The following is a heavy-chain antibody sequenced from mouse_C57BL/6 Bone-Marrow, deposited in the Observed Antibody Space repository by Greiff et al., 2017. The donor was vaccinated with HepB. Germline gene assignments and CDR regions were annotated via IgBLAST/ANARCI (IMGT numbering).Heavy chain of an antibody. D-gene: IGHD1-1*01. Sequence: VQLVESGPELVKPGASVKISCKASGYAFSSSWMNWVKQRPGKGLEWIGRIYPGDGDTNYNGKFKGKATLTADKSASPAYMQLSSLTSEDSAVYFCALLITTVVAPFAYWGQGTLVTVSA. CDR2: IYPGDGDT. J-gene: IGHJ3*01. CDR1: GYAFSSSW. V-gene: IGHV1-82*01. CDR3: ALLITTVVAPFAY.